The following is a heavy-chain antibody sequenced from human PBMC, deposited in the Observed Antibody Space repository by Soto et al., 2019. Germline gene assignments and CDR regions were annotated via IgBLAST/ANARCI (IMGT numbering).Heavy chain of an antibody. D-gene: IGHD3-10*01. CDR2: IIPIFGTA. J-gene: IGHJ3*02. CDR1: GGTFSSYA. Sequence: GASVKVSFKASGGTFSSYAISWVRQAPGQGLEWMGGIIPIFGTANYAQKFQGRVTITADESTSTAYMELSSLRSEDTAVYYCARDRGGSITMHVLEARPDDAFDIWGQGTMVTVSS. V-gene: IGHV1-69*13. CDR3: ARDRGGSITMHVLEARPDDAFDI.